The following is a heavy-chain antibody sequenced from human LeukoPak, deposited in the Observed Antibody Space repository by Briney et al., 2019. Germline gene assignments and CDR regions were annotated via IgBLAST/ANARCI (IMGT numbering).Heavy chain of an antibody. CDR2: IYTSGST. Sequence: SETLSLTCTVSGGSISSGGYYWSWIRQPAGKGLEWIGRIYTSGSTNYNPSLKSRVTMSVDTSKNQFSLKLSSVTAADTAVYYCARGGTVTTGFDIWGQGTMVTVSS. CDR1: GGSISSGGYY. J-gene: IGHJ3*02. V-gene: IGHV4-61*02. D-gene: IGHD4-17*01. CDR3: ARGGTVTTGFDI.